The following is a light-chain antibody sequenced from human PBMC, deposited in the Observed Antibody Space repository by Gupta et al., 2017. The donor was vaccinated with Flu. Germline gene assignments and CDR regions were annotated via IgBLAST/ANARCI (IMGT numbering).Light chain of an antibody. J-gene: IGKJ1*01. CDR3: QQYGSSPPRT. Sequence: EIVLTQSPGTLSLSLGERATLSCRASQCVSSSYLAWYQQKPGQAPRLLIYGASSRATGIPDRFSGSGSGTDFTLTISRLEPEDFAVYYCQQYGSSPPRTFGQGTKVEIK. CDR1: QCVSSSY. V-gene: IGKV3-20*01. CDR2: GAS.